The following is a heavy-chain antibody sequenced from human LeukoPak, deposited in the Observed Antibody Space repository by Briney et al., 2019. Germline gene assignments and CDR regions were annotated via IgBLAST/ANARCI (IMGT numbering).Heavy chain of an antibody. CDR3: ARVVFRYYDSSGFYFDY. D-gene: IGHD3-22*01. J-gene: IGHJ4*02. CDR1: GGSISSGGYY. CDR2: IYHSGST. V-gene: IGHV4-30-2*01. Sequence: PSETLSLTCTVSGGSISSGGYYWSWIRQPPGKGLEWIGYIYHSGSTYYNPSLKSRVTISVDRSKNQFSLKLSSVTAADTAVYYCARVVFRYYDSSGFYFDYWGQGTLVTVSS.